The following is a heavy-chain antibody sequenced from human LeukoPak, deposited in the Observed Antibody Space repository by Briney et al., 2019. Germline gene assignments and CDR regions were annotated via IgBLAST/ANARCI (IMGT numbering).Heavy chain of an antibody. V-gene: IGHV1-2*02. Sequence: ASVKVSCKASGYTFTGYYMHWVRQAPGQGLEWMGWINPNSGGTNYAQKFQGRVTMTRDTSISTAYMELSRLRSDDTAVYYCARLVGGYDWYYFDYWGQGTLVTVSS. D-gene: IGHD5-12*01. CDR1: GYTFTGYY. J-gene: IGHJ4*02. CDR3: ARLVGGYDWYYFDY. CDR2: INPNSGGT.